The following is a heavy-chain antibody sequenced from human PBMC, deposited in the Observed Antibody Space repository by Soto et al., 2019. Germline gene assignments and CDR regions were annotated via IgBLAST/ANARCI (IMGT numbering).Heavy chain of an antibody. V-gene: IGHV4-59*01. CDR2: IYYSGST. J-gene: IGHJ5*02. D-gene: IGHD3-22*01. CDR1: GGSISSYY. Sequence: PSETLSLTCTVSGGSISSYYWSWIRQPPGKGLEWIGYIYYSGSTNYNPSLKSRVTISVDTSKNQFSLKLSSVTAADTAVYYCARDSLGYYDSSGYYSNWLDPWGQGTLVTVSS. CDR3: ARDSLGYYDSSGYYSNWLDP.